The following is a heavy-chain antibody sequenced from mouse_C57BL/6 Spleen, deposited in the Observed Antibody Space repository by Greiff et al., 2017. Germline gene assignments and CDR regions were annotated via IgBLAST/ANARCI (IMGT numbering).Heavy chain of an antibody. CDR3: VRQGDYYGSMDY. V-gene: IGHV10-1*01. CDR2: IRSKSNNYAT. D-gene: IGHD1-1*01. CDR1: GFSFNTYA. J-gene: IGHJ4*01. Sequence: EVQRVESGGGLVQPKGSLKLSCAASGFSFNTYAMNWVRQAPGKGLEWVARIRSKSNNYATYYADSVKDRFTISRDDSESMLYLQMNNLKTEDTAMYYCVRQGDYYGSMDYWGQGTSVTVSS.